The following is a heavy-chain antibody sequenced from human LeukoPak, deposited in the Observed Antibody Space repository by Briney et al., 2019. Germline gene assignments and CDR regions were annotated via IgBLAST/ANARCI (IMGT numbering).Heavy chain of an antibody. CDR2: ISESGDKT. V-gene: IGHV3-23*01. J-gene: IGHJ4*02. Sequence: PGGSLRLSCAASGLTFNNFAISWVRHAPGRGLEWVSSISESGDKTFYADSVKGRFSISRDNTTSSLFLQMNNLRVKDTSIYYCARDSANSDYGYDYFDYWGQGALVTVSS. CDR3: ARDSANSDYGYDYFDY. CDR1: GLTFNNFA. D-gene: IGHD4-17*01.